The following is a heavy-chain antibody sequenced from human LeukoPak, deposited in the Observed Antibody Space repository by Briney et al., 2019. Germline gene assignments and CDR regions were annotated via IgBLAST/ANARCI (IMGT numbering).Heavy chain of an antibody. CDR2: INYSGST. D-gene: IGHD3-22*01. Sequence: SETLSLTCTVSGGSINSCSYYWGRIRPPPGQGLEWNGCINYSGSTYYNPSLKSRVTISVDTSKNQFSLKPSSVTAADTSVYYRAKGERVVVILHWYFVLWGGDTGVSVPS. CDR1: GGSINSCSYY. J-gene: IGHJ2*01. CDR3: AKGERVVVILHWYFVL. V-gene: IGHV4-39*01.